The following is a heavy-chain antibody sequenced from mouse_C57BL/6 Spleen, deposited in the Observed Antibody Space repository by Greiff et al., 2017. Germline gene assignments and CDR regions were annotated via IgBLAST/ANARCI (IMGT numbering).Heavy chain of an antibody. CDR1: GYTFTDHT. D-gene: IGHD4-1*01. CDR2: IYPRDGST. CDR3: AITGTGGYFDV. Sequence: VQGVESDAELVKPGASVKISCKVSGYTFTDHTIHWMKQRPEQGLEWIGYIYPRDGSTKYNEKFKGKATLTADKSSSTAYMQLNSLTSEDSAVYFCAITGTGGYFDVWGTGTTVTVSS. V-gene: IGHV1-78*01. J-gene: IGHJ1*03.